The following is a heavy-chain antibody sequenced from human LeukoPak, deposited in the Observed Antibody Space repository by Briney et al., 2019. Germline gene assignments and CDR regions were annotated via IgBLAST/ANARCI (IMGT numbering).Heavy chain of an antibody. CDR1: GFTFTDHP. CDR2: IGGDGIA. V-gene: IGHV3-69-1*01. D-gene: IGHD3-16*01. J-gene: IGHJ4*02. CDR3: AKDRANWAIDD. Sequence: GSLRLSSVASGFTFTDHPMNWVRQAPGKGLEWISYIGGDGIAFYADSVKGRFTASKDDARKSMYLQMNSLRVEDTAVYYCAKDRANWAIDDWGQGTQVTVSS.